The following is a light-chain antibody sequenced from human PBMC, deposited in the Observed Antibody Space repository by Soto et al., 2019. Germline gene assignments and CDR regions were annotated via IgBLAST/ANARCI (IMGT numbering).Light chain of an antibody. J-gene: IGKJ1*01. Sequence: EIVLTQSPATLSLSPGERATLSCRASQSVSSYLAWYQQKPGQAPRLLIYDASNRATGIPARFSGSGSVTAFTLTISILEPEDFAVYYCQQRSTWPQTFGQGTKLEIK. CDR1: QSVSSY. CDR3: QQRSTWPQT. CDR2: DAS. V-gene: IGKV3-11*01.